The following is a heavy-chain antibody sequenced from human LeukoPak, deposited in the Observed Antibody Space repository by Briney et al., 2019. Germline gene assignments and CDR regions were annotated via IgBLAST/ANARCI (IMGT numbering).Heavy chain of an antibody. J-gene: IGHJ4*02. D-gene: IGHD3-9*01. CDR3: AREFSLLRYFDWLPYGYYFDY. CDR2: ISSSSSYI. CDR1: GFTFSSYS. Sequence: GGSLRLSCAASGFTFSSYSMNWVRQAPGKGLEWVSSISSSSSYIYYADSVKGRFTISRDNAKNSLYLQMNSLRAEDTAVYYCAREFSLLRYFDWLPYGYYFDYWGQGTLVTVSS. V-gene: IGHV3-21*01.